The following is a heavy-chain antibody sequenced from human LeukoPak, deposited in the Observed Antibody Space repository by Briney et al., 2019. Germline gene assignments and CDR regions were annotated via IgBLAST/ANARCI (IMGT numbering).Heavy chain of an antibody. CDR2: ISWNSGSI. J-gene: IGHJ4*02. CDR3: AKDISAGYSYGYYFDY. V-gene: IGHV3-9*01. Sequence: GGSLRLSCAASGFTFDDYAMHWVRQAPGKGLEGVSGISWNSGSIVYADSVKGRFTISRDNAKNSLYLQMNSLRAEDTALYYCAKDISAGYSYGYYFDYWGQGTLVTVSS. CDR1: GFTFDDYA. D-gene: IGHD5-18*01.